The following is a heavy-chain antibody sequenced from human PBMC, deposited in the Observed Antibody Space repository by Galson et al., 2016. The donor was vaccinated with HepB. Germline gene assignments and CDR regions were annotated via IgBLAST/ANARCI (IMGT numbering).Heavy chain of an antibody. CDR1: GINLNSYA. J-gene: IGHJ6*03. CDR3: ARGTTVTGYYSYHMDV. Sequence: SVKVSCKASGINLNSYAISWVRQAPGQGLEWMGGIIPVLGSTKYAQKFQGRATITADESTSTAYMELSSLRSEDTAVYYCARGTTVTGYYSYHMDVWGQGTTVTVSS. D-gene: IGHD4-17*01. CDR2: IIPVLGST. V-gene: IGHV1-69*13.